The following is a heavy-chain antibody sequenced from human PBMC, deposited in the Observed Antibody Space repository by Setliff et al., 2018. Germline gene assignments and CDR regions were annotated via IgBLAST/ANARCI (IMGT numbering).Heavy chain of an antibody. J-gene: IGHJ4*02. CDR1: GYSFTDYG. CDR2: ISSYNGKA. CDR3: SRLVRYCTATTCQRLSGGEY. Sequence: ASVKVSCKASGYSFTDYGIAWVRQAPGQGLEWMGWISSYNGKAYYAQKFQGRVTLTTDTSAGTAYMELRSLESDDTAVYYCSRLVRYCTATTCQRLSGGEYWGQGTLVTVS. D-gene: IGHD2-8*02. V-gene: IGHV1-18*01.